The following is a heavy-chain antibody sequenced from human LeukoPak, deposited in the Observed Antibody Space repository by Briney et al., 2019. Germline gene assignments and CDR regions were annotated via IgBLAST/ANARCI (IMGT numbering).Heavy chain of an antibody. V-gene: IGHV1-69*04. Sequence: SVKVSCKASGGTFSSYAISWVRQAPGQGLEWIGRIIPILGIANYAQKFQGRVTITADKSTSTAYMELSSLRSEDTAVYYCARGVPRLGSSGYHYYFDYWGQGTLVTVSS. CDR3: ARGVPRLGSSGYHYYFDY. D-gene: IGHD3-22*01. CDR1: GGTFSSYA. J-gene: IGHJ4*02. CDR2: IIPILGIA.